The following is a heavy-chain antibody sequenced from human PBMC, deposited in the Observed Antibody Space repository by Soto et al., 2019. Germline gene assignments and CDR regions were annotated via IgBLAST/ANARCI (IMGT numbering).Heavy chain of an antibody. CDR2: IYYSGTT. Sequence: PSEILSLTCTVSGGSISTHGYYWNWIRHHPGKGLEWIGNIYYSGTTFFNPSLKSRLTMSIDTSKNQFSLSLTSVTAADTALYYCARGLLGDYSFDFWGQGIQVTVSS. CDR1: GGSISTHGYY. D-gene: IGHD2-21*02. CDR3: ARGLLGDYSFDF. J-gene: IGHJ4*02. V-gene: IGHV4-31*03.